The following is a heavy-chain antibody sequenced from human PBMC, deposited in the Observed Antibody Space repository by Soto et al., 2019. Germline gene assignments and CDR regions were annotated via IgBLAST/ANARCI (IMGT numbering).Heavy chain of an antibody. V-gene: IGHV3-33*01. CDR3: ARGNYGASGIDY. CDR1: GFMFSDYG. J-gene: IGHJ4*02. Sequence: QVQLVESGGGVVQPGRSLRLSCEGSGFMFSDYGIHWVRQAPGKGLEWVAVIWYDGTNKYYSESVKGRFTISRDNSKNTVYLQMNSLRDEDTAVYFCARGNYGASGIDYWGQGALVTVSS. D-gene: IGHD3-10*01. CDR2: IWYDGTNK.